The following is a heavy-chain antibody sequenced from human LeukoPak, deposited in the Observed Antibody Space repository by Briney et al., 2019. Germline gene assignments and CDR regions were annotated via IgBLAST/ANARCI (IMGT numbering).Heavy chain of an antibody. CDR3: ARAYVWQWLGGYYYYYMDV. D-gene: IGHD6-19*01. CDR1: GFTFSSYT. CDR2: ISSSSSYI. V-gene: IGHV3-21*01. Sequence: GGSLRLSCAASGFTFSSYTMNWVRQAPGKGPEWVSSISSSSSYIYYAESVKGRFTISRDNAKNSLYLQMNSLRAEDTAVYYCARAYVWQWLGGYYYYYMDVWGKGTTVTISS. J-gene: IGHJ6*03.